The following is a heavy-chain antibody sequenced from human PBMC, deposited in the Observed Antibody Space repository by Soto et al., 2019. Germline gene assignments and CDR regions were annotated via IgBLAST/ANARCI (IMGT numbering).Heavy chain of an antibody. CDR1: GFTFDDYA. Sequence: GGSLRLSCAASGFTFDDYAMHWVRQAPGKGLEWVSGISWNSGSIGYADSVKGRFTISRDNAKNSLYLQMNSLRAEDTALYYCARGALRYFDWLPHYWGQGTLVTVSS. V-gene: IGHV3-9*01. CDR2: ISWNSGSI. CDR3: ARGALRYFDWLPHY. J-gene: IGHJ4*02. D-gene: IGHD3-9*01.